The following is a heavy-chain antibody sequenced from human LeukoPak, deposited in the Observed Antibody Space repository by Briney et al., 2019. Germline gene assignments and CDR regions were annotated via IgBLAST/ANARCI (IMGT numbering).Heavy chain of an antibody. CDR1: GYTFTGYY. V-gene: IGHV1-46*01. Sequence: GASVKVSCKASGYTFTGYYIHWVRQAPGQGLEWMGIINPSDGTTSYAQKFRGRVTLTRDTSTSTVYMGLSSLRSEDTAVYYCARAPANKYDSRLPEDYWGQGTLVTVSS. J-gene: IGHJ4*02. D-gene: IGHD3-22*01. CDR3: ARAPANKYDSRLPEDY. CDR2: INPSDGTT.